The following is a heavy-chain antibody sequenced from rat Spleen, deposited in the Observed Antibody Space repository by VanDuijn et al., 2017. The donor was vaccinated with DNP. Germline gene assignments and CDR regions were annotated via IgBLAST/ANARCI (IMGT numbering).Heavy chain of an antibody. CDR1: GFTFSDYH. Sequence: EVQLVESGGGLVQPGRSLKLSCAASGFTFSDYHMAWVRQAPTKGLEWVATILYDGSRTYYRDSVKGRFTISRYNAKSTLYLQMDSLRSEDTATYYCTTLNYYASLSGYFDHWGQGVMVTVSS. CDR2: ILYDGSRT. CDR3: TTLNYYASLSGYFDH. D-gene: IGHD1-12*01. J-gene: IGHJ2*01. V-gene: IGHV5S10*01.